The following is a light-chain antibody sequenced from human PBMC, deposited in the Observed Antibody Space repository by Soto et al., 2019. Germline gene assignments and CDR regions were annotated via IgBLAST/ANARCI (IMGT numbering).Light chain of an antibody. J-gene: IGLJ2*01. V-gene: IGLV2-14*01. Sequence: QSALTQPASVSGSPGQSITLCCTGTSSDIGGYDYVSWYQRHPGKAPKLIIYDVNNRPSGVSNRFSGSKSGNTASLTISWLQAEDEADYYCTSYASGSSHVVFGAGTKLTVL. CDR1: SSDIGGYDY. CDR3: TSYASGSSHVV. CDR2: DVN.